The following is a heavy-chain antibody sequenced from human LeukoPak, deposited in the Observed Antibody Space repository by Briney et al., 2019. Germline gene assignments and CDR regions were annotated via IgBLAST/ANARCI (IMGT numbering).Heavy chain of an antibody. V-gene: IGHV4-39*01. CDR1: GGSISSSSYY. CDR3: ARDSSGYFYGNAFDI. CDR2: IYYSGST. D-gene: IGHD3-22*01. J-gene: IGHJ3*02. Sequence: SETLSLTCTVSGGSISSSSYYWGWIRQPPGKGLEWIGSIYYSGSTYYNPPLKSRVTISVDTSKNQFSLKLSSVTAADTAVYYCARDSSGYFYGNAFDIWGQGTMVTVSS.